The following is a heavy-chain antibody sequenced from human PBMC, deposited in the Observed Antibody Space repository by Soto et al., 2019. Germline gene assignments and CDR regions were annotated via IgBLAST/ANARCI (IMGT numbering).Heavy chain of an antibody. D-gene: IGHD3-10*01. V-gene: IGHV4-59*01. CDR1: GGSISSYY. J-gene: IGHJ4*02. CDR3: ARDGSGSSFYFDY. Sequence: ETLSLTFTGSGGSISSYYWSWIRQPPGKGLEWIGYIYYSGSTNYNPSLKSRVTISVDTSKNQYSLKLSSVTAADTAVYYCARDGSGSSFYFDYWGQGTLVTVSS. CDR2: IYYSGST.